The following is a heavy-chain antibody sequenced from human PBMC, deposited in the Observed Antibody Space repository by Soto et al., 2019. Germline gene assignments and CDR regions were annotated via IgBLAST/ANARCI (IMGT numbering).Heavy chain of an antibody. V-gene: IGHV3-30*18. CDR1: GFTFSSYA. J-gene: IGHJ4*02. D-gene: IGHD6-19*01. CDR2: ISYDGDNK. Sequence: QVQLVESGGGVVQPGRSLRLSCAASGFTFSSYAIHWVRQAPGKGLDWVAVISYDGDNKYYSDSVKDRFTISRDNSKNTLYLQMNSLRAEDTAVYFCVKDRYSSGWNLYFDNWGQGTLVTVSS. CDR3: VKDRYSSGWNLYFDN.